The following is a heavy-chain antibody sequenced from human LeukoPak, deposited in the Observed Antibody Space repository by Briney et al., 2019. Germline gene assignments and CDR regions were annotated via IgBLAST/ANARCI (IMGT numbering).Heavy chain of an antibody. Sequence: GESLQISCKGSGYSFTSYWIGWVRQMPGKGLEWMGIIYPGDSDTRYGPSFQGQVTISADKSISTAYLQWSSLKASDTAMYYCARPPWPYDYSNGGGAFHIWGQGTMVTVTS. CDR3: ARPPWPYDYSNGGGAFHI. D-gene: IGHD4-11*01. J-gene: IGHJ3*02. V-gene: IGHV5-51*01. CDR1: GYSFTSYW. CDR2: IYPGDSDT.